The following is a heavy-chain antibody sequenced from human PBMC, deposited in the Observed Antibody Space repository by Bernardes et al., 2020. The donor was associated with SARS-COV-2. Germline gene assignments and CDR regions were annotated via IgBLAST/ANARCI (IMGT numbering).Heavy chain of an antibody. CDR3: AKVDSYPY. CDR2: ISWNSGSI. J-gene: IGHJ4*02. Sequence: GGSLRLSCAASGFTFDDYAMHWVRQAPGKGLEWVSGISWNSGSIGYADSVKGRFTISRDNAKNSLYLQMNSLRAEDTALYYCAKVDSYPYWGQGTLVTVSS. CDR1: GFTFDDYA. V-gene: IGHV3-9*01. D-gene: IGHD5-18*01.